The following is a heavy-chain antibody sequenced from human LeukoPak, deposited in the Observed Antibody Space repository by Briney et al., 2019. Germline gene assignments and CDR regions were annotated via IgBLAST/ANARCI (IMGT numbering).Heavy chain of an antibody. CDR3: AKGILELRA. CDR2: ISWNSGSI. CDR1: GFTFDDYA. J-gene: IGHJ5*02. Sequence: GGSLRLSCAASGFTFDDYAMHWVRQAPGKGLEWVSDISWNSGSIGYADSVKGRFTISRDNAKNSLYLQMNSLRAEDTAVYYCAKGILELRAWGQGTLVTVSS. D-gene: IGHD1-7*01. V-gene: IGHV3-9*01.